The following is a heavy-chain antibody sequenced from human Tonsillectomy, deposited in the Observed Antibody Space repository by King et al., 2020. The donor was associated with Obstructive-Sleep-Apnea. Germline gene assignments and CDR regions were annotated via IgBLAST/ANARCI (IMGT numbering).Heavy chain of an antibody. V-gene: IGHV3-7*01. CDR2: IKQEGSEK. CDR1: GFTFSSHW. D-gene: IGHD1-26*01. CDR3: ARDIGSFDP. J-gene: IGHJ5*02. Sequence: VQLVESGGGLVQPGGSLRLSCAASGFTFSSHWMSWVRQAPGKGLGWVANIKQEGSEKYFVDSVKGRFTISRDNAKNSLYLQMNSLRAEDTAVYYCARDIGSFDPWGQGTLVTVSS.